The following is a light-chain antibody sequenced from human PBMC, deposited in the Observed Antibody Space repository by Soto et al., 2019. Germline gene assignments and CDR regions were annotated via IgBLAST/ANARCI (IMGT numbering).Light chain of an antibody. CDR3: QQYNSGWP. CDR2: DAS. V-gene: IGKV1-5*01. Sequence: IHMTHSPSTLSASVVYRVTITFRASQSISSWLSWYQQKPGKAPKLLIYDASSLESGVPSRFSGSGSGTEFTLTISSLQPDDFATYYCQQYNSGWPFGQGTKVDI. CDR1: QSISSW. J-gene: IGKJ1*01.